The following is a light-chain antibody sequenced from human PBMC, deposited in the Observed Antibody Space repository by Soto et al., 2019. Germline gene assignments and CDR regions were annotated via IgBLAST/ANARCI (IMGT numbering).Light chain of an antibody. J-gene: IGKJ4*01. CDR2: DAS. Sequence: EVVFTQSPATLSLSPGDGATLSCRASQSVGSYLAWYQQKPGQAPRLLIYDASNRATGVPARFSGSGSGTDFTLTIGSLEPEDFALYYCQHRSNWPLTFGGGTKVEI. CDR1: QSVGSY. CDR3: QHRSNWPLT. V-gene: IGKV3-11*01.